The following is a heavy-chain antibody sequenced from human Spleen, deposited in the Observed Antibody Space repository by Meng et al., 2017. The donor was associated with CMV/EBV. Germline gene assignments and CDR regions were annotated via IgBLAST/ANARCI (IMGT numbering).Heavy chain of an antibody. CDR3: ARVGYCGGDLCGADY. J-gene: IGHJ4*02. CDR2: IIPILGIA. CDR1: GGTFSSYT. Sequence: SVKVSCKASGGTFSSYTISWVRQAPGQGLEWMGRIIPILGIANYAQKFQGRVTITADKSTSTAYMELNSLRSEDTAVYYCARVGYCGGDLCGADYWGQGTLVTVSS. V-gene: IGHV1-69*02. D-gene: IGHD2-21*01.